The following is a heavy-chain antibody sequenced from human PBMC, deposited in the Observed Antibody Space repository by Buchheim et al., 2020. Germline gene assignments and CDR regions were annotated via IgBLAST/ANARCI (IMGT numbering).Heavy chain of an antibody. CDR2: IYYSGNT. CDR1: GGSISSSSYY. Sequence: QLQLQESGPGLVKPSETLSLTCTVSGGSISSSSYYWGWIRQPPGKGLEWIGSIYYSGNTYYNPSLKSRVTMSVDTSKNQFSLKLSSVTAADTAVYYCARLLRAYVYGGKGYWYFDLWGRGTL. J-gene: IGHJ2*01. D-gene: IGHD4-23*01. CDR3: ARLLRAYVYGGKGYWYFDL. V-gene: IGHV4-39*01.